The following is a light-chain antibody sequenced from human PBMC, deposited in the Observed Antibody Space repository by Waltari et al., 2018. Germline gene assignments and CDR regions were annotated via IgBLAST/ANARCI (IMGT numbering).Light chain of an antibody. CDR3: CSYAGSYTPWV. V-gene: IGLV2-11*01. CDR1: SSYVGGYNY. CDR2: DVH. J-gene: IGLJ3*02. Sequence: QSALTQPRSVSGSPGQSVTISCIGTSSYVGGYNYVSWYEQHPGKAPKLMIYDVHKRPPGVPDRFSGSKSGNTASLTISGLQTEDEADYYCCSYAGSYTPWVFGGGTKLTVL.